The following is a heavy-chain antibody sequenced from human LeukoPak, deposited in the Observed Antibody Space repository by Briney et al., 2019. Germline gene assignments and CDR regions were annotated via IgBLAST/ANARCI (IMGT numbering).Heavy chain of an antibody. D-gene: IGHD6-19*01. Sequence: SETLSLTCAVYGGSFSGYYWSWIRQPPGKGLERIGEINHSGSTNYNPSLKSRVTISVDTSKNQFSLKLSSVTAADTAVYYCAGSGWKYYFDYWGQGTLVTVSS. V-gene: IGHV4-34*01. CDR1: GGSFSGYY. CDR3: AGSGWKYYFDY. CDR2: INHSGST. J-gene: IGHJ4*02.